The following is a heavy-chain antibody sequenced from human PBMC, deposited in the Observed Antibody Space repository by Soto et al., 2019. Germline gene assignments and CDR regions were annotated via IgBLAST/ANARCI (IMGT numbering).Heavy chain of an antibody. Sequence: TLSLTCTVSGGSISRIGYYWSWIRQHPGKGLEGIGYIYYSGSTYYNPSLKSRVTISVDTSKKQFSLRLSSVTAADTAVYFCARGTFWGGHVLGAFDXWGQGTLVTVS. CDR2: IYYSGST. J-gene: IGHJ3*02. CDR3: ARGTFWGGHVLGAFDX. CDR1: GGSISRIGYY. V-gene: IGHV4-31*03. D-gene: IGHD5-12*01.